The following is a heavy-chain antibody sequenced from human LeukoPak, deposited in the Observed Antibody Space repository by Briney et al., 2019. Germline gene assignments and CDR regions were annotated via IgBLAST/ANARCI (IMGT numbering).Heavy chain of an antibody. J-gene: IGHJ4*02. CDR3: ARSREYYYGSGSYYALDY. CDR2: IIPIFGTA. CDR1: GGTFSSYA. D-gene: IGHD3-10*01. V-gene: IGHV1-69*06. Sequence: SVKVSCKASGGTFSSYAISWVRQAPGQGLEWMGGIIPIFGTANYAQKFQGRVTITADKSTSTAYMELSSLRSEDTAVYYCARSREYYYGSGSYYALDYWGQGTLVTVSS.